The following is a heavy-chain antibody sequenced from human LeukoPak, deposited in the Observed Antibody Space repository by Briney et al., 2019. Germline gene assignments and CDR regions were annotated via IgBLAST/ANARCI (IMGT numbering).Heavy chain of an antibody. J-gene: IGHJ3*02. CDR1: GFTVSSNC. D-gene: IGHD2-2*01. CDR2: IYSGGST. V-gene: IGHV3-53*01. CDR3: ARDLLTPQRIDI. Sequence: GGSLRLSCAASGFTVSSNCMSWVRQAPGKGLEWVSVIYSGGSTYYADSVKGRFTISRDNSKNTLYLQMNSLRAEDTAVYYCARDLLTPQRIDIWGQGTMVTVSS.